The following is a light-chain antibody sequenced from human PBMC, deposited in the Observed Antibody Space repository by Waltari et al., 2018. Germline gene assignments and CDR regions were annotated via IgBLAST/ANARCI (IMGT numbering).Light chain of an antibody. V-gene: IGLV2-23*02. CDR1: SSDVGSYNL. Sequence: QSALTQPASVSGSLGQSIPISCTGPSSDVGSYNLVSWYQQHPGKATKLLIYEVSKRPSGVSNRFSGSKSGNTASLTISGLQAEDEADYYCCSYAGSSTLVFGGGTKLTVL. CDR2: EVS. J-gene: IGLJ2*01. CDR3: CSYAGSSTLV.